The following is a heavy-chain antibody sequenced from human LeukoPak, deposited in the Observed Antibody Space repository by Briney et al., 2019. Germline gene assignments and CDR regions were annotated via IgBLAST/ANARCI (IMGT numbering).Heavy chain of an antibody. D-gene: IGHD4-4*01. Sequence: GGSPRLSCAASGFTFSSYWMSWVRQAPGKGLEWVANIKQDGSEKYYVDSVKGRFTISRDNAKNSLYLQMNSLRAEDTAVYYCAREHPMTRGAYDYSNYNFDYWGQGTLVTVSS. CDR1: GFTFSSYW. CDR3: AREHPMTRGAYDYSNYNFDY. CDR2: IKQDGSEK. V-gene: IGHV3-7*01. J-gene: IGHJ4*02.